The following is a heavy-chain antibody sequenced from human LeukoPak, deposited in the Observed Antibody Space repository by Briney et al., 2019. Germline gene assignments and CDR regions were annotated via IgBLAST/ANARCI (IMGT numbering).Heavy chain of an antibody. CDR2: IYSGGST. J-gene: IGHJ4*02. CDR3: ARDDSSGYYYIFFDY. CDR1: GFTVSSSY. V-gene: IGHV3-66*02. Sequence: GGSLRLSCAASGFTVSSSYMSWVRQAPGKGLEWVSVIYSGGSTCYADSVKGRFTISRDNSKNTLYLQMNSLRAEDTAVYYCARDDSSGYYYIFFDYWGQGTLVTVSS. D-gene: IGHD3-22*01.